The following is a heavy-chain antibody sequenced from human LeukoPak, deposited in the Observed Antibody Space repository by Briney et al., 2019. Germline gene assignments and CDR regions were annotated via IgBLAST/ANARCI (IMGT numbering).Heavy chain of an antibody. CDR1: GYTFSMYG. V-gene: IGHV1-18*04. CDR3: ARDRGALPLTTFFDY. J-gene: IGHJ4*02. Sequence: WASVKVSCKASGYTFSMYGVSWARQAPGQGLEWMGWISAYNGNTNYVQRLQGRVTMATDTSTSTAYMELRSLRSDDTAVYYCARDRGALPLTTFFDYWGQGTLVTVSS. CDR2: ISAYNGNT. D-gene: IGHD3-16*01.